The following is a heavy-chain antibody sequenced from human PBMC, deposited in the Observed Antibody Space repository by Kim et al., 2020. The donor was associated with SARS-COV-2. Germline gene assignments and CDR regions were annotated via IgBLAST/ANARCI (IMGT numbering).Heavy chain of an antibody. CDR3: ARGDSSADYYYYYGMDV. CDR1: GGSFSGSY. Sequence: SETLSLTCGVYGGSFSGSYWSWIRQSPGKGLEWIGEILDSGSTKYNPSPKSRVTISVDKSKKQFSLNLSSMTAADTAVYYCARGDSSADYYYYYGMDVWGQGTAVSVSS. CDR2: ILDSGST. D-gene: IGHD3-22*01. J-gene: IGHJ6*02. V-gene: IGHV4-34*01.